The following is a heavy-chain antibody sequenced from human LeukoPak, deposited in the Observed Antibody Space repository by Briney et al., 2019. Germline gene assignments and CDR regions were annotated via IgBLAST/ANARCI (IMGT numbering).Heavy chain of an antibody. CDR2: IKQDGSEK. CDR1: GFTFSSYW. CDR3: ARVEGRVTTYYYYYYYMDV. J-gene: IGHJ6*03. Sequence: GGSLRLSCAASGFTFSSYWMSWVRQAPGKGLEWVANIKQDGSEKYYVDSVKGRFTISRDNAKNSLYLQMNSLRAEDTAVCYCARVEGRVTTYYYYYYYMDVWGKGTTVTVSS. D-gene: IGHD4-11*01. V-gene: IGHV3-7*04.